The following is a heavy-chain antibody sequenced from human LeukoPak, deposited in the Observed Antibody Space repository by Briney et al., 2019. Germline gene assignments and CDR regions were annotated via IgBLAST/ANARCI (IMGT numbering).Heavy chain of an antibody. CDR2: IRYDGSNK. J-gene: IGHJ4*02. CDR1: GFTFSNYG. CDR3: AKEMNIAARRPFDY. V-gene: IGHV3-30*02. D-gene: IGHD6-25*01. Sequence: GGSLRLSCAASGFTFSNYGMHWVRQAPGKGLEWVAFIRYDGSNKYYADSVKGRFTISRDNSKNTLYLQMNSLRAEDTALYYCAKEMNIAARRPFDYWGQGTLVTVSS.